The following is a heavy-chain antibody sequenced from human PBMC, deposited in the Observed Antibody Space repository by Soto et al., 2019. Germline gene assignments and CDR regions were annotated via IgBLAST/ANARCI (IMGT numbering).Heavy chain of an antibody. J-gene: IGHJ5*02. Sequence: QVQLVQSGAELKKPGASLKVSFKASGYTFTSYGISWVRQAPGQGLEWMGWISAYNGNTNYAQKLQGRVTMTTDTSTSTAYMELRSLRSDDTAVYYCARVPISLLWFGVGFDPWGQGTLVTVSS. D-gene: IGHD3-10*01. CDR1: GYTFTSYG. V-gene: IGHV1-18*01. CDR2: ISAYNGNT. CDR3: ARVPISLLWFGVGFDP.